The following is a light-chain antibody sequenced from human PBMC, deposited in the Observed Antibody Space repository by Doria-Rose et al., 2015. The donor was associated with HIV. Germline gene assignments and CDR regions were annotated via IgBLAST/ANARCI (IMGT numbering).Light chain of an antibody. J-gene: IGKJ1*01. Sequence: TQSPGTLSLPPGERATLSCRASQSFSSTYLAWYQQKPGQAPSLLIYDGSTRATDIPDRFSASGSGTDSTLTINRLEPEDFALYYCHQYGTSWTFGQGTKVEI. CDR1: QSFSSTY. V-gene: IGKV3-20*01. CDR2: DGS. CDR3: HQYGTSWT.